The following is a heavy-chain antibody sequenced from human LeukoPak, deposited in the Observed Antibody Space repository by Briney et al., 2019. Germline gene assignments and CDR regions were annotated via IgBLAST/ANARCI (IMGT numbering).Heavy chain of an antibody. CDR2: IRSDGSDK. J-gene: IGHJ4*02. Sequence: GGSLRLSCAASGFIFSTYGMHWVRQAPGKGLEWVAFIRSDGSDKSYAGSVKGRFTISRDNSKNTLYLQMNTLRAEDTAGYYCGKRDSSSDYWGQGTLVTVSS. V-gene: IGHV3-30*02. CDR1: GFIFSTYG. CDR3: GKRDSSSDY. D-gene: IGHD5-12*01.